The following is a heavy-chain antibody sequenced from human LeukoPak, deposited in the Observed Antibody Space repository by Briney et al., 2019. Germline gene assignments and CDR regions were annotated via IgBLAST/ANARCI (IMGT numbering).Heavy chain of an antibody. D-gene: IGHD6-19*01. CDR1: GGTFSSYA. CDR2: IIPILGIA. CDR3: ARGGKSSGWIFYAFDI. V-gene: IGHV1-69*04. Sequence: GASVEVSCKASGGTFSSYAISWVRQAPGQGLEWMGRIIPILGIANYAQKFQGRVTITADKSTSTAYMELSSLRSEDTAVYYCARGGKSSGWIFYAFDIWGQGTMVTVSS. J-gene: IGHJ3*02.